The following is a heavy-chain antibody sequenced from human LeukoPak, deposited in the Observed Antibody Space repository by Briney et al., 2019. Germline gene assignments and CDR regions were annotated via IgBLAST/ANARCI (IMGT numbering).Heavy chain of an antibody. D-gene: IGHD6-13*01. CDR1: GFSFSSYG. V-gene: IGHV3-30*02. Sequence: QTGGSLRLSGAASGFSFSSYGMHWVRQAPGKGLEGVSIIRYDGSSKDYADSVKGRFTISRDNSKNTLYLQMNSLRAEDTAVYYCAKDFSRYSSSWFNWFDPWGQGTLVTVSS. CDR2: IRYDGSSK. J-gene: IGHJ5*02. CDR3: AKDFSRYSSSWFNWFDP.